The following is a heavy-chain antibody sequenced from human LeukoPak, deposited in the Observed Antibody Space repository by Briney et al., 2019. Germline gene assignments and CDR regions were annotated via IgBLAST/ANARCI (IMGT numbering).Heavy chain of an antibody. Sequence: PSETLSLTCTVSGGSISSGDYYWSWIRQPPGKGLEWIGYIYYSGSTYYNPSLKSRVTISVDTSKNQFSLKLSSVTAADTAVYYCASWYHSSGYYYGAFDIWGQGRMVTVSS. J-gene: IGHJ3*02. V-gene: IGHV4-30-4*01. CDR3: ASWYHSSGYYYGAFDI. CDR2: IYYSGST. CDR1: GGSISSGDYY. D-gene: IGHD3-22*01.